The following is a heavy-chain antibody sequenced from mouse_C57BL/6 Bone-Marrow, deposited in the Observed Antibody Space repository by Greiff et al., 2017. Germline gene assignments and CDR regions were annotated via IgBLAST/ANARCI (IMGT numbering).Heavy chain of an antibody. CDR1: DSEVFPIAY. J-gene: IGHJ1*03. Sequence: QVQLQQSVSELRRPGSSVKLSCKDFDSEVFPIAYMSWVRQKPGHGFEWIGGILPSIGRTIYGEKFEDKATLDADTLSNTAYLELNSLTSEDSAIYYCARDFYGSSYWYFDVWGTGTTVTVSS. V-gene: IGHV15-2*01. CDR2: ILPSIGRT. D-gene: IGHD1-1*01. CDR3: ARDFYGSSYWYFDV.